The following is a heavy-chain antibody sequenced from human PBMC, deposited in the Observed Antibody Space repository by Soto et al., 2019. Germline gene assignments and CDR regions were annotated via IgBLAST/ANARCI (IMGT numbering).Heavy chain of an antibody. CDR3: ARASTYYYDGSGYLGIDY. CDR2: IWYDGSNK. V-gene: IGHV3-33*01. CDR1: GFTFSSYG. D-gene: IGHD3-22*01. Sequence: QVQLVESGGGVVQPGRSLRLSCAASGFTFSSYGMHWVRQAPGKGLEWVAVIWYDGSNKYYADSVKGRFTISRDNSKNTLYLQMNSLRAEDTAVYYCARASTYYYDGSGYLGIDYWGQGTLVTVSS. J-gene: IGHJ4*02.